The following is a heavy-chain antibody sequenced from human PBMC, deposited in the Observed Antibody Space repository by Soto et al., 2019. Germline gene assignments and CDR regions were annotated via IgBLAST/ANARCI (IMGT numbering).Heavy chain of an antibody. D-gene: IGHD3-3*01. J-gene: IGHJ4*02. CDR1: GFTFDDYA. CDR3: AKAGFWSGYYSLVDY. V-gene: IGHV3-9*01. CDR2: ISWNSGSI. Sequence: EVQLVESGGGLVQPGRSLRLSCAASGFTFDDYAMHWVRQAPGKGLEWVSGISWNSGSIGYADSVKGRFTISRDNAKNSPYLQMNSLRAEDTALYYCAKAGFWSGYYSLVDYWGQGTLVTVSS.